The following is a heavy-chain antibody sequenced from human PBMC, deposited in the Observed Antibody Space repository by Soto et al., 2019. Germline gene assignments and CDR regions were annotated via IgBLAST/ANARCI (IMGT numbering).Heavy chain of an antibody. Sequence: QVQLVQSGAEVKKPGASVKVSCKASGYTFTSYAMHWVRQAPGQRLEWMGWINAGNGNTKYSQKFQGRVTITRDTSASTAYMELSSLRSEDTAVYYCARTYGDYVYYYGMDVWGQGTTLTVSS. D-gene: IGHD4-17*01. CDR3: ARTYGDYVYYYGMDV. J-gene: IGHJ6*02. CDR1: GYTFTSYA. V-gene: IGHV1-3*01. CDR2: INAGNGNT.